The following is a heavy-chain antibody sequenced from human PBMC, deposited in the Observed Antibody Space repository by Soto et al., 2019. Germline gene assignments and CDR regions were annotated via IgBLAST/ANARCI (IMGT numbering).Heavy chain of an antibody. D-gene: IGHD3-22*01. CDR3: AKDTLSYYYDSSGYY. V-gene: IGHV3-48*02. CDR1: GFTFSNYS. CDR2: ISNNSSVK. J-gene: IGHJ4*02. Sequence: PGGSLRLSCAVSGFTFSNYSINWVRQAPGKGLEWLSYISNNSSVKYYADSVKGRFTISRDNAKNSLYLQMSSLRDDDTAVYYCAKDTLSYYYDSSGYYWGQGTLVTVSS.